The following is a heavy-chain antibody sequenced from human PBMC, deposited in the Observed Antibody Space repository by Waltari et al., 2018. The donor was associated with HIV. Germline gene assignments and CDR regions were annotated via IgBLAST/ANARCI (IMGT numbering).Heavy chain of an antibody. D-gene: IGHD6-6*01. CDR1: GYTFTGYY. CDR3: AREWGSSSRLGPGAVSYYYGMDV. V-gene: IGHV1-2*06. CDR2: INPNSGGT. J-gene: IGHJ6*02. Sequence: QVQLVQSGAEVKKPGASVKVSCKASGYTFTGYYMHWVRQAPGQGLEWMGRINPNSGGTTYAQKFQGRVTMTRETSISTAYMELSRLRSDDTSVYYCAREWGSSSRLGPGAVSYYYGMDVWGQGTTVTVSS.